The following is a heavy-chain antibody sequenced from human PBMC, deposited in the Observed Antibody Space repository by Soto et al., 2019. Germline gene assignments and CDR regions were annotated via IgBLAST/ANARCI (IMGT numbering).Heavy chain of an antibody. D-gene: IGHD3-22*01. Sequence: EVQLLESGGGLVQPGGSLRLSCAASGFTFSSYAMSWVRQAPGKGLEWVSGISSGGGSTYYADSVKGRFTVSRDKSKNTLFLQMNSLRAEDTALYYCAKIPPASNSYDITGYQWDFDLWGRGTLVSVSS. V-gene: IGHV3-23*01. CDR3: AKIPPASNSYDITGYQWDFDL. CDR2: ISSGGGST. CDR1: GFTFSSYA. J-gene: IGHJ2*01.